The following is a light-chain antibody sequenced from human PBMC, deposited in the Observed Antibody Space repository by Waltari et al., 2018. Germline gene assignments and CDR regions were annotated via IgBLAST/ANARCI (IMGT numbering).Light chain of an antibody. J-gene: IGKJ1*01. CDR2: AAS. CDR3: QHSSNWPWT. V-gene: IGKV3-11*01. Sequence: EIVLTQSPSTLSLSPGDSATLSCGASQSVSSYLAWYQQKPGQAPRLLISAASNRATGIPARFSGSGSGTDFTITISALEAEDVEVYYCQHSSNWPWTFGQGTKVEIK. CDR1: QSVSSY.